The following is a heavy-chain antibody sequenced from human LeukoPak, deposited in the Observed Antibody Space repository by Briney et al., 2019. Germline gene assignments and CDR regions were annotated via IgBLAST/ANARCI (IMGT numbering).Heavy chain of an antibody. CDR2: INPNSGGT. V-gene: IGHV1-2*06. Sequence: ASVKVSCKASGYTFSGYYMHWVRQAPGQGLEWMGRINPNSGGTNYAQKSQGRVTMTRDTSISTAYMELSRLRSDDTAVYYCATAEKQWVDYYDTGGIDYWGQGTLVTVSS. J-gene: IGHJ4*02. D-gene: IGHD3-22*01. CDR1: GYTFSGYY. CDR3: ATAEKQWVDYYDTGGIDY.